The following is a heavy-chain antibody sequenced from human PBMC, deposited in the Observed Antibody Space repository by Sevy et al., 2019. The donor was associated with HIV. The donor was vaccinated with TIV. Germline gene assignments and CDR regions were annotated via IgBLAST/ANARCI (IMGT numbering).Heavy chain of an antibody. CDR3: AKDRGEILHSAFDY. V-gene: IGHV3-30*04. CDR1: GFTFSDYS. CDR2: ISYDARNNK. D-gene: IGHD3-16*01. J-gene: IGHJ4*02. Sequence: GESLKISCAASGFTFSDYSMHWVRQAPGKGLEWVAVISYDARNNKYNADSVKGRFTISRDNSKNTLYLQMNSLRVEDTAIYYCAKDRGEILHSAFDYWGQGTLVTVSS.